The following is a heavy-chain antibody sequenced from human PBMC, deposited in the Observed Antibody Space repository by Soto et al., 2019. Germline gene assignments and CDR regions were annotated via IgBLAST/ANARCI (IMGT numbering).Heavy chain of an antibody. Sequence: SRCCRVSGWPVEDAXVTLSRQARGXXXXLVGFIRSKAYGGKTEXPASFKGIFTISRXDSRSIGYLQMNSMKTEDTAVYYCTRGVTLPAAMDYYGMGVWGQGHTLSVSS. CDR3: TRGVTLPAAMDYYGMGV. V-gene: IGHV3-49*03. CDR1: GWPVEDAX. CDR2: IRSKAYGGKT. D-gene: IGHD2-2*01. J-gene: IGHJ6*02.